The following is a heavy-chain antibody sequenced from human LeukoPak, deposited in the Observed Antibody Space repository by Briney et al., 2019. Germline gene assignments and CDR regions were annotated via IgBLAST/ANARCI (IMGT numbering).Heavy chain of an antibody. CDR1: GFTFSSYA. Sequence: GGSLRLSCAASGFTFSSYAMHWVRQAPGKGLEWVAVISYDGSNKYYADSVKGRFTISRDNSKNTLYLQMNSLRAEDTAVYYCARLFGIFGPGGVWGQGTTVTVSS. V-gene: IGHV3-30*04. J-gene: IGHJ6*02. CDR2: ISYDGSNK. CDR3: ARLFGIFGPGGV. D-gene: IGHD3-3*01.